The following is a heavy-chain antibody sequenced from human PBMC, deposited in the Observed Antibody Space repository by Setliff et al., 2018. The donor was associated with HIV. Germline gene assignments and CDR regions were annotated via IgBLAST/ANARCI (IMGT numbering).Heavy chain of an antibody. Sequence: SETLSLTCAVCGDSFSGNYWSWIRQPPGKGLEWIGEINHNGVTNYSPSLKSRLTISIDTPKRQFSLKRTTATAADSGVYYCVRGGGSGWRQNYYGMDVWGQGTMVTVS. CDR2: INHNGVT. CDR1: GDSFSGNY. CDR3: VRGGGSGWRQNYYGMDV. V-gene: IGHV4-34*01. D-gene: IGHD6-19*01. J-gene: IGHJ6*02.